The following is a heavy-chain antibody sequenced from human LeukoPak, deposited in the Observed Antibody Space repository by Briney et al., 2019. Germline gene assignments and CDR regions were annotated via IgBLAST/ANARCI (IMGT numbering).Heavy chain of an antibody. CDR1: GGSFIGYY. CDR3: ARRVLLWFGESGAPMDV. Sequence: SETLSLTCAVYGGSFIGYYWSWIRQPPGKGLEWIGEINHSGSTKYNPSFKSRVTISVDTSKNQFSLKLSSVTAADTAVYYCARRVLLWFGESGAPMDVWGKGTTVTVSS. V-gene: IGHV4-34*01. J-gene: IGHJ6*04. CDR2: INHSGST. D-gene: IGHD3-10*01.